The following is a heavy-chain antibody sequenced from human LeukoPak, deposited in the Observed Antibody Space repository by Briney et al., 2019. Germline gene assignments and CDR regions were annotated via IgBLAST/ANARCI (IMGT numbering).Heavy chain of an antibody. CDR3: ARHRIHSLDY. CDR1: GFTFSSYW. V-gene: IGHV3-7*01. Sequence: GGSLRLSCEASGFTFSSYWMTWVRQAPGKGLEWVANIVQDGGEKHYVDSVKGRFTISRDNAKNSLYLQMNSLRDEDTAVYYRARHRIHSLDYWGQGTLVTVSS. CDR2: IVQDGGEK. J-gene: IGHJ4*02.